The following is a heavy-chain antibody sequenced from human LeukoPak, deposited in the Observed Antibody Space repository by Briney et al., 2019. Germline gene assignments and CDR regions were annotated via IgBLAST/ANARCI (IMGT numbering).Heavy chain of an antibody. CDR3: ARGLRGGSSSYYFDY. V-gene: IGHV1-2*02. J-gene: IGHJ4*02. Sequence: ASVKVSCKASGYTFTGYYMHWVRQAPGQGLEWMGWINPNSGGTNYAQKFQGRVTMTRDTSINTAYMELSRLRSDDTAVYYCARGLRGGSSSYYFDYWGQGTLVTVSS. D-gene: IGHD6-6*01. CDR2: INPNSGGT. CDR1: GYTFTGYY.